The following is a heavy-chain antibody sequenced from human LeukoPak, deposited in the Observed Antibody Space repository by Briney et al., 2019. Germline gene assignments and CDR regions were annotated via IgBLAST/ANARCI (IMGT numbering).Heavy chain of an antibody. J-gene: IGHJ4*02. Sequence: GGSLRLSCAASGFTFSNAWMSWVRQAPGKGLEWVGRIKSKTDGGTTDYAAPVKGRFTISRDDSKNTLYLQMISLRAEDTAVYYCAREGPGDCSGGSCYAKYWGQGTLVTVSS. CDR3: AREGPGDCSGGSCYAKY. V-gene: IGHV3-15*01. CDR2: IKSKTDGGTT. CDR1: GFTFSNAW. D-gene: IGHD2-15*01.